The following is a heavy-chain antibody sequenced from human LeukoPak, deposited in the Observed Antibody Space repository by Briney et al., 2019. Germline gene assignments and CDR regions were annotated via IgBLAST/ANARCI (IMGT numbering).Heavy chain of an antibody. V-gene: IGHV1-8*02. CDR3: ATIIKYYYDSSGYYWDYFDY. D-gene: IGHD3-22*01. CDR2: MDPNRGNT. J-gene: IGHJ4*02. CDR1: GYIFTSFD. Sequence: ASVKASCKASGYIFTSFDINWVRQAPGQGLEWMGWMDPNRGNTGYAPKFQGRVTMARSTSVTTAYVELSSLTSEDTAVYYCATIIKYYYDSSGYYWDYFDYWGQGTLVTVSS.